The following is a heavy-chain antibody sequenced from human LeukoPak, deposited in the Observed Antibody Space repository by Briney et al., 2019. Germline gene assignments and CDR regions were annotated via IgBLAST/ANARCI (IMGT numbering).Heavy chain of an antibody. J-gene: IGHJ4*02. CDR1: GFTFSSYA. D-gene: IGHD3-10*01. Sequence: GGSLRLSCAASGFTFSSYAMHWVRQAPGKGLEWVAVISYDGSNKYYADSVKGRFTISRDNSKNTLYLQMNSLRAEDTAVYYCARPRITMVRGVISYFDYWGQGNLVTVSS. CDR3: ARPRITMVRGVISYFDY. CDR2: ISYDGSNK. V-gene: IGHV3-30-3*01.